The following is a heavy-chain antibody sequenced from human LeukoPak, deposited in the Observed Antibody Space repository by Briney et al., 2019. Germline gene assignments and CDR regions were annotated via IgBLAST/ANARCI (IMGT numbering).Heavy chain of an antibody. J-gene: IGHJ3*02. CDR3: ARDGGIAAAGHAFDI. Sequence: ASVTVSFTASGYTFTSYGISWVRQAPGQGLEWMGWISAYNGNTNYAQKLQGRVTMTTDTSTSTAYMELRSLRSDDTAVYYCARDGGIAAAGHAFDIWGQGTMVTVSS. D-gene: IGHD6-13*01. CDR2: ISAYNGNT. CDR1: GYTFTSYG. V-gene: IGHV1-18*01.